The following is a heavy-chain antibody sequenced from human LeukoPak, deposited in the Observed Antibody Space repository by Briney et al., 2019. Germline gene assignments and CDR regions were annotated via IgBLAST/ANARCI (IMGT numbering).Heavy chain of an antibody. CDR1: GFTFSSYW. CDR3: ARTYSSPYFDY. CDR2: IKQDGSEK. Sequence: GGSLRLSCAASGFTFSSYWMSWVRQAPGKGLEWVANIKQDGSEKYYVDSAQGRLTISRDNAKNSLYLQMNSLRAEDTAVYYCARTYSSPYFDYWGQGTLVTVSS. J-gene: IGHJ4*02. V-gene: IGHV3-7*01. D-gene: IGHD6-19*01.